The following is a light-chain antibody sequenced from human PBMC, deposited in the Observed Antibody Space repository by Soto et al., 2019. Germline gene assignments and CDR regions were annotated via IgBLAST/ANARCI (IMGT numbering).Light chain of an antibody. CDR1: QTISVY. J-gene: IGKJ1*01. Sequence: DIQMTQSPSSLFASVGDTVIITCRASQTISVYLNWYQHKPGKAPNLLIYKASSLESGVPSRFSGSGFGTEFTLTISSLQPDDFATYYCQHYNSYPWTFGQGTKVDIK. CDR2: KAS. CDR3: QHYNSYPWT. V-gene: IGKV1-5*03.